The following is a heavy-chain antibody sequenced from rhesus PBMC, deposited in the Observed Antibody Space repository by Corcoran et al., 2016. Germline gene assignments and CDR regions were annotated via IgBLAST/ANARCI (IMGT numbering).Heavy chain of an antibody. CDR3: AKDLATVADTGDY. Sequence: EVQLVESGGGLAKPGGSLRLSCAASGFTFSSYWMNWVRQTPGKGLEWISALNSGGGSTYYADSVKGRFTISRDNSKNTLSLQMNSLRAEDTAVYYCAKDLATVADTGDYWGQGVLVTVSS. D-gene: IGHD4-29*01. J-gene: IGHJ4*01. CDR1: GFTFSSYW. V-gene: IGHV3S42*01. CDR2: LNSGGGST.